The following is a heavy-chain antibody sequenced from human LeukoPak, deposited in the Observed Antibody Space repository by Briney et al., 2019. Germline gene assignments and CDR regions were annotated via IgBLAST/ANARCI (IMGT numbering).Heavy chain of an antibody. CDR3: AKDNHGYSYGYGYYYYYMDV. J-gene: IGHJ6*03. Sequence: GGSLRLSCAASGFTFSSYAMSCVRQAPGKGLEWVSAISGSGGSTYYADSVKGRFTISRDNSKNTLYLQMNSLRAEDTAVYYCAKDNHGYSYGYGYYYYYMDVWGKGTTVTVSS. CDR1: GFTFSSYA. D-gene: IGHD5-18*01. V-gene: IGHV3-23*01. CDR2: ISGSGGST.